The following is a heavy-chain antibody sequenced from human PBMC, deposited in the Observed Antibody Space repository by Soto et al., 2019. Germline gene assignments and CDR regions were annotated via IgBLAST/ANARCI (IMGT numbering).Heavy chain of an antibody. J-gene: IGHJ5*02. Sequence: GGSLRLSCVGSGFTFRDHAMRWVRQAPGRGLEWVSAISANGASIQHADSVKGRFSVSRDNAKNTVYLQMDNLRTEDSAVYYCANVRYYATPGWFDLWGQGSRVTVSS. CDR3: ANVRYYATPGWFDL. V-gene: IGHV3-23*01. D-gene: IGHD2-2*01. CDR1: GFTFRDHA. CDR2: ISANGASI.